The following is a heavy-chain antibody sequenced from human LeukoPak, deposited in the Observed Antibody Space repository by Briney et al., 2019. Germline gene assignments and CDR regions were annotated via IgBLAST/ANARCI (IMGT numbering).Heavy chain of an antibody. CDR3: AKAGKPGATYYYFGN. CDR2: ISGSGVAT. D-gene: IGHD1-14*01. Sequence: TGGSLRLSCAASGFTFSSNAMTWVRQAPGKGLEWVSTISGSGVATYYADSVRGRFTISRDNSNNTLYLQMNSLRAEDTAVYYCAKAGKPGATYYYFGNWGQGTLVTVSS. J-gene: IGHJ4*02. V-gene: IGHV3-23*01. CDR1: GFTFSSNA.